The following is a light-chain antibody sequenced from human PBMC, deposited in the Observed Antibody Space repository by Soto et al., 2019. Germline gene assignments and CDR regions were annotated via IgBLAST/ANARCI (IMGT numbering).Light chain of an antibody. J-gene: IGKJ2*01. CDR3: QQYNTYPYT. CDR2: DAS. CDR1: QSISTW. V-gene: IGKV1-5*01. Sequence: DIQMTQSPPTVSASVGDRVTITCRASQSISTWLAWYQQKPGKAPNLLIYDASTLESGGPPGFSGSGSGTEFTLTISSLQPDDSATYFCQQYNTYPYTFGQGTKVDIK.